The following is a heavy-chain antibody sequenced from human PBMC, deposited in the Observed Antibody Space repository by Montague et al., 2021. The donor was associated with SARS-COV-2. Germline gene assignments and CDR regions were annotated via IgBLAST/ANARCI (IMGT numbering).Heavy chain of an antibody. CDR3: ARLPLGYCSGGRCFDAFDI. CDR2: IYYSGST. CDR1: GGSISSYY. J-gene: IGHJ3*02. V-gene: IGHV4-59*01. D-gene: IGHD2-15*01. Sequence: SETLSLTCTVSGGSISSYYWSWIRQPPGKGLEWIGYIYYSGSTNYNPSLKSRVTISVDTSKNQFSLKLSSVTAVDTAVYYCARLPLGYCSGGRCFDAFDIWGQGTMVTVSS.